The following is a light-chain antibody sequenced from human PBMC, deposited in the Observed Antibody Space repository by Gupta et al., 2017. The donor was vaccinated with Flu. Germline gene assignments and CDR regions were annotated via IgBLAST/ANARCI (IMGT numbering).Light chain of an antibody. Sequence: QSALTQPASVSGSPGQSITISCTGTSSDVGGYNYVSWYQQNPGKAPKLMMYEVSNRPSGVSNRFSGSKSGNTASLTISGLQAEDEAYYYCSSYTTSSTLGLFGGGTKLTVL. V-gene: IGLV2-14*01. CDR1: SSDVGGYNY. J-gene: IGLJ2*01. CDR3: SSYTTSSTLGL. CDR2: EVS.